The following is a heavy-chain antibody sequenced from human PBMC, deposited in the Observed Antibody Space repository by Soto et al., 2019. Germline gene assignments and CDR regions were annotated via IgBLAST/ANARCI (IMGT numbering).Heavy chain of an antibody. CDR1: GFTFTNAW. CDR3: TTDRITAESHYYFVD. D-gene: IGHD1-20*01. Sequence: EVQLVESGGGLVKPGGSIRLSCEASGFTFTNAWMSWVRQAPGRGLEWVGRILSKPDGGTTDYAAPVKGRFNISRDDSRNTVYLQMNSLQTEDTAMYYCTTDRITAESHYYFVDCGQGTLVTVSS. CDR2: ILSKPDGGTT. V-gene: IGHV3-15*01. J-gene: IGHJ4*02.